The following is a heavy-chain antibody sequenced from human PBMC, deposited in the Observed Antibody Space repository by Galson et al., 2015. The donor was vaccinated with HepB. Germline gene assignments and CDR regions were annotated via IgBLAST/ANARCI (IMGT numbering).Heavy chain of an antibody. Sequence: SVKVSCKASGYTFTSYGISWVRQAPGQGLEWMGWISAYNGNTNYAQKLQGRVTMTTDTSTSTAYMELRSLRSDDTAVYYCARDATIVVVPAAKAFDYWGQGTLVTVSS. V-gene: IGHV1-18*04. D-gene: IGHD2-2*01. CDR1: GYTFTSYG. CDR2: ISAYNGNT. J-gene: IGHJ4*02. CDR3: ARDATIVVVPAAKAFDY.